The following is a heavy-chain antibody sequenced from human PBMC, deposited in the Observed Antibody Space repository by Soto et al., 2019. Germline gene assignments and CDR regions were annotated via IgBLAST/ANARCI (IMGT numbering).Heavy chain of an antibody. CDR3: AKSSGDYYYYYGMDV. D-gene: IGHD3-10*01. J-gene: IGHJ6*02. CDR1: GFTFSSYA. CDR2: ISASGGKA. V-gene: IGHV3-23*01. Sequence: EVQLLESGGGLVQPGGSLRLSCAASGFTFSSYAMRWVRQAPGKGLDWVSGISASGGKASYADSVKGRFTISRDSSKNMFYLQMTSLRAEDTALYYCAKSSGDYYYYYGMDVWGQGTAVTVSS.